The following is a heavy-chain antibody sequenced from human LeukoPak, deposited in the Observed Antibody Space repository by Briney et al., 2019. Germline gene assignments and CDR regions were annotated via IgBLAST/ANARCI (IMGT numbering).Heavy chain of an antibody. CDR1: GFSVSDHT. V-gene: IGHV3-21*06. J-gene: IGHJ6*02. D-gene: IGHD3-10*01. Sequence: PGGSLRLSCAASGFSVSDHTMNWVRQAPGKGLELVSSISSDSRYIYSADSMRGRFTISRDNAKNSLYLQMNSLRAEDTAVYYCARDGSTMLRGATYYYYGMDVWGQGTTVTVSS. CDR3: ARDGSTMLRGATYYYYGMDV. CDR2: ISSDSRYI.